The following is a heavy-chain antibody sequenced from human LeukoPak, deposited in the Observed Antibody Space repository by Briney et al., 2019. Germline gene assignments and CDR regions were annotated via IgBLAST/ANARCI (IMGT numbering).Heavy chain of an antibody. CDR2: THHSGNT. CDR3: ARSYYYRGDFDY. J-gene: IGHJ4*02. D-gene: IGHD3-10*01. CDR1: GDSVSGYY. Sequence: PSETLSLTCIVSGDSVSGYYWNWIRQPPGKGLEWIGYTHHSGNTLYNPSLKSRVTTSVDTSKNQFSLSLSSVTAADTAVYYCARSYYYRGDFDYWGQGTLVTVSS. V-gene: IGHV4-59*02.